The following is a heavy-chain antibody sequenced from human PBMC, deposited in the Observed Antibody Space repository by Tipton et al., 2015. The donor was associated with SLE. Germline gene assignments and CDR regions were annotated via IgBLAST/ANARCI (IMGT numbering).Heavy chain of an antibody. J-gene: IGHJ1*01. CDR3: AKKGGSSWFAEYSQH. CDR2: ISGSGGST. D-gene: IGHD6-13*01. CDR1: GFTFSSYA. Sequence: SLRLYCAASGFTFSSYAMSWVRQAPGKGLEWVSAISGSGGSTYYADSVKGRFTISRDNSKNTMYLQMNSLRAEDTAVYYCAKKGGSSWFAEYSQHWGQGTLVTVSS. V-gene: IGHV3-23*01.